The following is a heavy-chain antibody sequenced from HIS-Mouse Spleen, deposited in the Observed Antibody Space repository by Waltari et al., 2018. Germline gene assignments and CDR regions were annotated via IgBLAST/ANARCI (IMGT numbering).Heavy chain of an antibody. V-gene: IGHV4-34*01. Sequence: QVQLQQWGAGLLKPSETLSLTCAVYGGSFSGYYWCWIRPPPGKGLEWIGEINHSGSTNYNPSLKSRVTISVDTSKNQFSLKLSSVTAADTAVYYCARGRPLNTRVVAATPPFDYWGQGTLVTVSS. CDR3: ARGRPLNTRVVAATPPFDY. CDR2: INHSGST. D-gene: IGHD2-15*01. J-gene: IGHJ4*02. CDR1: GGSFSGYY.